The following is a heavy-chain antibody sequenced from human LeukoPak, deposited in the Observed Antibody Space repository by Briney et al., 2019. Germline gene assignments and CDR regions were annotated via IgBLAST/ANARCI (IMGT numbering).Heavy chain of an antibody. CDR2: ISSTGGTT. J-gene: IGHJ6*03. D-gene: IGHD2-15*01. Sequence: GGTLRLSCAASGITFSSYGMSWVRQAPGKGLEWVSSISSTGGTTYYADSVKGRFTISRDNSKNTLYLQMNSLRAENTAIYYCAKNGDRGAYCTGGTCYPYFYYYMDVWGKGTTVTI. CDR1: GITFSSYG. CDR3: AKNGDRGAYCTGGTCYPYFYYYMDV. V-gene: IGHV3-23*01.